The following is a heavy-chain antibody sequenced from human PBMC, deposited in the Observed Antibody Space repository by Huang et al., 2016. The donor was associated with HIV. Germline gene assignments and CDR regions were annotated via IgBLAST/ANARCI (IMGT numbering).Heavy chain of an antibody. V-gene: IGHV3-23*01. CDR2: ITDGINNR. J-gene: IGHJ4*02. Sequence: EVLLLESGGGLVQPGGSLRLSCVASGFTFSRYAMSWVRQAPGKGREWVSGITDGINNRYYAHSGKGRFAVSRDDSTNTLYLQMNSLRAEDTAVYYCAKDADTSGYDVLGPFGSWGQGTLVTVSS. D-gene: IGHD3-3*01. CDR3: AKDADTSGYDVLGPFGS. CDR1: GFTFSRYA.